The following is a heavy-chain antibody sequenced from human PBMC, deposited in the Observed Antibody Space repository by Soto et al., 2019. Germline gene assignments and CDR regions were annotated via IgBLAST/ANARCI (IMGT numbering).Heavy chain of an antibody. CDR1: GYTFTSYA. J-gene: IGHJ6*02. V-gene: IGHV1-3*01. CDR2: INAGNGNT. Sequence: ASVKVSCKASGYTFTSYAMHWVRQAPGQRLEWMGWINAGNGNTKYSQKFQGRVTSTRDTSASTAYMELSSLRSEDTAVYYCASQLARGYCSSTSCYEGIYGMDVWGQGTTVTVSS. CDR3: ASQLARGYCSSTSCYEGIYGMDV. D-gene: IGHD2-2*01.